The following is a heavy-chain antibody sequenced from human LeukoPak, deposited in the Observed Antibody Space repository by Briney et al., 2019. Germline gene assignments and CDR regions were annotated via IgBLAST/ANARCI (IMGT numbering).Heavy chain of an antibody. J-gene: IGHJ3*01. CDR1: GESHCGYH. CDR3: ARQGSDYVHDAFDF. CDR2: IVHSGNT. V-gene: IGHV4-34*12. D-gene: IGHD4-17*01. Sequence: SETQTLTCTIYGESHCGYHWSWIRQPPGKGLEWIGEIVHSGNTKYNPSLKSRVTISVDTSKSQFSLKLSSVTAADTAVYYCARQGSDYVHDAFDFWGQGTMVTVSS.